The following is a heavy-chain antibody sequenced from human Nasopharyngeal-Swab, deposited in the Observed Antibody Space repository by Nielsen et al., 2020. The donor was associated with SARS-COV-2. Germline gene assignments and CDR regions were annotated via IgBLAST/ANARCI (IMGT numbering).Heavy chain of an antibody. CDR3: ARLDYSVYVDY. J-gene: IGHJ4*02. Sequence: SETLSLTCTVSGDSIAYSTFYWGWIRQPPGKGLEWIGYNYHSGSTNYNPSLKSRVTISVDTSKNQFSLKLSSVTAADTAVYYCARLDYSVYVDYWGQGTLVTVSS. V-gene: IGHV4-61*05. CDR2: NYHSGST. CDR1: GDSIAYSTFY. D-gene: IGHD5/OR15-5a*01.